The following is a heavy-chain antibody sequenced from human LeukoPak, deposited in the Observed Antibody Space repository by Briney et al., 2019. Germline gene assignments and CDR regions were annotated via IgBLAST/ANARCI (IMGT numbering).Heavy chain of an antibody. CDR3: ARGPPNWGYDY. J-gene: IGHJ4*02. CDR1: GGTFSSYA. V-gene: IGHV1-69*01. D-gene: IGHD7-27*01. CDR2: IIPIFGTA. Sequence: GASVKVSCKASGGTFSSYAISWVRQAPGQGLEWVGGIIPIFGTANYAQKFQGRVTITADESTSTAYMELSSLRSEDTAVYYCARGPPNWGYDYWGPGTLVTVSS.